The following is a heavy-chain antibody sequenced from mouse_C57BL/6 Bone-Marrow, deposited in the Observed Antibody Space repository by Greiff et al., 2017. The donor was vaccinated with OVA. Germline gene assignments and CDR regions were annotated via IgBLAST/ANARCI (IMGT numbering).Heavy chain of an antibody. Sequence: QVQLQQSGAELARPGASVKLSCKASGYTFTSYGISWVKQRTGQGLEWIGEIYPRSGTTYYNEKFKGKATLTADKSSSTAYMELRSLTTEDSAVYFCAREGLPNFDDWGQGTTLTVSS. J-gene: IGHJ2*01. CDR1: GYTFTSYG. V-gene: IGHV1-81*01. CDR3: AREGLPNFDD. D-gene: IGHD2-4*01. CDR2: IYPRSGTT.